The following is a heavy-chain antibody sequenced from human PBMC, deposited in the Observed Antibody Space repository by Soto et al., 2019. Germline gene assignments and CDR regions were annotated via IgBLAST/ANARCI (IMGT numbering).Heavy chain of an antibody. V-gene: IGHV1-2*02. D-gene: IGHD6-13*01. CDR1: GYTFTGYY. CDR2: INPNSGGT. CDR3: ARDSGYRSRPGGMDF. J-gene: IGHJ6*02. Sequence: GASVKVSCKASGYTFTGYYMHWVRQAPGQGLEWMGWINPNSGGTNYAQKFQGRVTMTRDTSISTAYMELSRLRSDDTAVYYCARDSGYRSRPGGMDFWCQGTSVTVS.